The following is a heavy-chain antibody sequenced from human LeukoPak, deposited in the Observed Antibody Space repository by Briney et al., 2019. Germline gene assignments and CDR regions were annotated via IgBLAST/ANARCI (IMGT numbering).Heavy chain of an antibody. D-gene: IGHD1-1*01. CDR3: ERESHETREDY. V-gene: IGHV1-18*01. J-gene: IGHJ4*02. CDR2: ISANNGDT. CDR1: GYTFTSYG. Sequence: GASVKVSCKASGYTFTSYGISWVRQAPGQGLEWMGWISANNGDTDYPPKLQDRVTMTTDTYTSTAYMELRSLRSDDTAMYYCERESHETREDYWGQGTLVTVSS.